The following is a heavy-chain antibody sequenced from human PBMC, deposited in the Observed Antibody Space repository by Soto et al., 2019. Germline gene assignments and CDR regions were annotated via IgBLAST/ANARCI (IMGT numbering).Heavy chain of an antibody. Sequence: QLQLQESGSGLVKPSQTVSLTCAISGGCISSGGYSWSWIRQPSGKGLEWIGYIYHSGSTYYNPSLKSRVTISVDRSKNQFSLKLSSVTAADTAVYYCARASTTVTTLDYWGQGTLVTVSS. CDR1: GGCISSGGYS. V-gene: IGHV4-30-2*01. CDR3: ARASTTVTTLDY. CDR2: IYHSGST. D-gene: IGHD4-17*01. J-gene: IGHJ4*02.